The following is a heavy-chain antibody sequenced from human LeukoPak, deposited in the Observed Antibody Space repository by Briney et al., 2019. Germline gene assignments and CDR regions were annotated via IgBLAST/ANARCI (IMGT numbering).Heavy chain of an antibody. Sequence: GSLRLSCAASGFTFSSYAMSWLRQAPGKGLEWVSAISGSGGSTYYADSVKGRFTISRDSSKNTLYLQMNSLRAEDTAVYYCASSGISSSSSFDYWGQGTLVTVSS. CDR3: ASSGISSSSSFDY. CDR2: ISGSGGST. V-gene: IGHV3-23*01. J-gene: IGHJ4*02. D-gene: IGHD6-6*01. CDR1: GFTFSSYA.